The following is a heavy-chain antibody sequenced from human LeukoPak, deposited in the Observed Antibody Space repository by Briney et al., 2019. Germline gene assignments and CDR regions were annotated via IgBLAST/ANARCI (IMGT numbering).Heavy chain of an antibody. V-gene: IGHV3-30*18. Sequence: PGGSLRLSCAASGFTFSSYGMHWVRQAPGKGLEWVAVISYDGSNKYYADSVKGRFTISRDNSKSTLYLQMDSLRAEDTAVYYCAKAIVMTTVTIDYWGQGTLATVSS. CDR1: GFTFSSYG. J-gene: IGHJ4*02. CDR3: AKAIVMTTVTIDY. CDR2: ISYDGSNK. D-gene: IGHD4-17*01.